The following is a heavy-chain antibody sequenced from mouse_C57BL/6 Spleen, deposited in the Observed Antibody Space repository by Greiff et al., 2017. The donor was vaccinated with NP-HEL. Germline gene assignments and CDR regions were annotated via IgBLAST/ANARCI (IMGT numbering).Heavy chain of an antibody. V-gene: IGHV1-69*01. J-gene: IGHJ2*01. Sequence: VQLQQPGAELVMPGASVKLSCKASGYTFTSYWMHWVKQRPGQGLEWIGEIDPSDSYTNYNQKFKGKSTLTVDKSSSTAYMQLSSLTSEDSAVYYCARSLFTTVDYFDYWGQGTTLTVSS. CDR3: ARSLFTTVDYFDY. CDR2: IDPSDSYT. CDR1: GYTFTSYW. D-gene: IGHD1-1*01.